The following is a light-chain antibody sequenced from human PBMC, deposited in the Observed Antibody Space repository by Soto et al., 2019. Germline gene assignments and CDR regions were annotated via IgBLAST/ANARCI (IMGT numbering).Light chain of an antibody. CDR1: ESVNSN. CDR2: GAS. V-gene: IGKV3-15*01. Sequence: EKMMTPSPAPPSLSPRGRATPSFRARESVNSNFAWFQQKPGQPPKLLISGASTRAACVPPRFSGSGSGTEFTLTISSLQSEDFAVYHCQQYFHWRSFGQGTKV. CDR3: QQYFHWRS. J-gene: IGKJ1*01.